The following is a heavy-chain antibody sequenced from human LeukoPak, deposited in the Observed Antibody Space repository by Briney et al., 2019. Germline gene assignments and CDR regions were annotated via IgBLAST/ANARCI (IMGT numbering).Heavy chain of an antibody. CDR1: GYTFTSVG. Sequence: ASVKLSCKGSGYTFTSVGFSWVRQAPGQGLEWMGWISAYNGNTNYAQTFQDRVSMTADASTSTAYMELRSLSSDDTAIYYCARGDKYFCYYMDVWGKGTTVTVSS. J-gene: IGHJ6*03. V-gene: IGHV1-18*01. D-gene: IGHD2-15*01. CDR3: ARGDKYFCYYMDV. CDR2: ISAYNGNT.